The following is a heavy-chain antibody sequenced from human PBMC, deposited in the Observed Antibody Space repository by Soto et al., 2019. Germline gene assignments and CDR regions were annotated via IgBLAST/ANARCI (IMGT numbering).Heavy chain of an antibody. CDR2: ISFQGTND. D-gene: IGHD3-22*01. J-gene: IGHJ4*02. CDR3: VKLMFDHDSSGFSGDY. Sequence: QVQLVESGGGVVQPGGSLRLSCAGSGFNFNNYGMYWVRQAPGKGLEWVAFISFQGTNDYYAEAVKGRFTISKDYSKKTLFLQMNSLRADDTVMYYCVKLMFDHDSSGFSGDYWGQGTLVTVS. V-gene: IGHV3-30*18. CDR1: GFNFNNYG.